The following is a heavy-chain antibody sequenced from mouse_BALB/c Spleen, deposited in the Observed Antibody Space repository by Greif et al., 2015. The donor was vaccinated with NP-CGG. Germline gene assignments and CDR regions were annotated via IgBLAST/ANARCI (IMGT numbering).Heavy chain of an antibody. D-gene: IGHD2-3*01. CDR2: ISSGGSYT. Sequence: DVMLVESGGDLVKPGGSLKLSCAASGFTFSSYGMSWVRQTPDKRLEWVATISSGGSYTYYPDSVKGRFTISRDNAKNTLYLQMSSLKSEDTAMYYCARDGYPEGAMDYWGQGTSVTVSS. CDR3: ARDGYPEGAMDY. J-gene: IGHJ4*01. V-gene: IGHV5-6*02. CDR1: GFTFSSYG.